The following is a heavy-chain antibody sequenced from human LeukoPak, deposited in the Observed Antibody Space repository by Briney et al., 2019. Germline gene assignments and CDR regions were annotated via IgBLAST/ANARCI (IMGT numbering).Heavy chain of an antibody. V-gene: IGHV3-11*01. Sequence: GGSLRLSCEGSGFTFSGYYMSWIRQAPGKGLEWVSYINPSGSTIYYADSVKGRFTISRDSAKKSLDLQMYSLRAEDTAVYYCARVRGSGFCSGSSCAKDPGYYYYMDVWGKGTTVTVSS. D-gene: IGHD2-2*01. CDR3: ARVRGSGFCSGSSCAKDPGYYYYMDV. CDR2: INPSGSTI. CDR1: GFTFSGYY. J-gene: IGHJ6*03.